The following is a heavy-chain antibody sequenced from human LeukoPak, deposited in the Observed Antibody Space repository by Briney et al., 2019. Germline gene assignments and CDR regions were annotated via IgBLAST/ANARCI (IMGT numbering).Heavy chain of an antibody. CDR3: ARAVGRDGYNRFDY. CDR1: GGTFSSYA. CDR2: IIPIFGTA. D-gene: IGHD5-24*01. Sequence: SVKVSCKASGGTFSSYAISWVRQAPGQGLEWMGGIIPIFGTANYAQKFQGRVTITADESTSTAYMELSSLRSEGTAVYYCARAVGRDGYNRFDYWGQGTLVTVSS. J-gene: IGHJ4*02. V-gene: IGHV1-69*13.